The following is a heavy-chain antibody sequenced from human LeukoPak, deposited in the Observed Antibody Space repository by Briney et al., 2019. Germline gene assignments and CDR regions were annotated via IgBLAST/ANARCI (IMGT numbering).Heavy chain of an antibody. CDR1: GFTFSSYE. V-gene: IGHV3-48*03. J-gene: IGHJ4*02. CDR2: ISSSGSTI. D-gene: IGHD3-3*01. CDR3: ARGGFWSGYPFDY. Sequence: GGSLRLSCAASGFTFSSYEMNWVRQAPGKGLEWVSYISSSGSTIYYADSVKGRFTISRDNAKNSLYLQMNSLRAEDTAVYYCARGGFWSGYPFDYWGQGTLVTVSS.